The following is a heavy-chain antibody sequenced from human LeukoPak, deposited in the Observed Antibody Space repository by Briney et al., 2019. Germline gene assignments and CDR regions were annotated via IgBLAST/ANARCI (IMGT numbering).Heavy chain of an antibody. CDR3: ARDRGVWVVPAEVLDY. CDR1: GFTFSSYD. Sequence: GGSLRLSCAASGFTFSSYDMNWVRQAPGKGLEWVSSISGSSTYIYYADSVKGRFTISRDNAKNSLYLQMNSLRAEDTAVYYCARDRGVWVVPAEVLDYRGRGTLVTVSS. J-gene: IGHJ4*02. V-gene: IGHV3-21*06. CDR2: ISGSSTYI. D-gene: IGHD2-2*01.